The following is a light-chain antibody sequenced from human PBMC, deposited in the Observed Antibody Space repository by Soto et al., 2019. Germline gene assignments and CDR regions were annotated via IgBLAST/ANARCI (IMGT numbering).Light chain of an antibody. Sequence: IVLTHSPGTLSFSPGERATLSFRASQSVSSSYLAWYQQKPGQAPRLLIYGASSRATGIPDRFSGSGSGTDFTLTISRLEPEDFAVYYCQQYGSSPLTFGGGTKVDIK. J-gene: IGKJ4*01. CDR3: QQYGSSPLT. CDR1: QSVSSSY. V-gene: IGKV3-20*01. CDR2: GAS.